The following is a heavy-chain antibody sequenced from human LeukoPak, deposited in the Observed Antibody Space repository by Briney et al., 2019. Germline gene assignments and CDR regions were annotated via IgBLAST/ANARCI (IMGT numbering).Heavy chain of an antibody. CDR1: GYTFTSYY. V-gene: IGHV1-46*01. J-gene: IGHJ3*02. Sequence: ASVKVSCKASGYTFTSYYMHWVRQAPGQGLEWMGIINPSGGSTSYAQKFQGRVTMTRDTSTSTVYMELSRLRSEDTAVYYCARDLIPAAAIIGDAFDIWGQGTMVTVSS. D-gene: IGHD2-2*01. CDR3: ARDLIPAAAIIGDAFDI. CDR2: INPSGGST.